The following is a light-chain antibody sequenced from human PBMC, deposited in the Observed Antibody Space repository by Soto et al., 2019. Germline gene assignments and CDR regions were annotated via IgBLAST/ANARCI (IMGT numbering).Light chain of an antibody. J-gene: IGKJ2*01. V-gene: IGKV1-5*01. CDR2: DAS. CDR3: QQYNRYSSFT. CDR1: QSISGW. Sequence: DIQMTQSPSTLSASIGDRVTITCRASQSISGWLAWYQQKPGKAPKLLIYDASHLESGVPSRFSGSGSGTEFTLTISSLQPDDFATYYCQQYNRYSSFTFGQGTNLEIK.